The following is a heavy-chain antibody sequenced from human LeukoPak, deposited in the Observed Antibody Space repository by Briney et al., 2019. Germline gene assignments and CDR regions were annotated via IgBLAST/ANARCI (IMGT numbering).Heavy chain of an antibody. J-gene: IGHJ6*04. D-gene: IGHD3-10*02. CDR1: GFTFSSYG. Sequence: GGSLRLSCAAYGFTFSSYGMHWVRQAPGKGLEWVSSIISRTIYLYYADSVKGRFTISRDNAKNSLYLQMNSLRAEDTAVYYCAELGITMIGGVWGKGTTVTISS. CDR2: IISRTIYL. CDR3: AELGITMIGGV. V-gene: IGHV3-21*01.